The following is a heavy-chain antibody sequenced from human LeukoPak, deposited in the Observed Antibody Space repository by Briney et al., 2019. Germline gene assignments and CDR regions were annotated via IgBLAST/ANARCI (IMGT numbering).Heavy chain of an antibody. CDR2: ISGSGGST. CDR1: GFTFSSYA. J-gene: IGHJ4*02. Sequence: QPGGSLRLSCAASGFTFSSYAMSWVRQAPGKGLEWVSAISGSGGSTYYADSVKGRFTISRDNSKNTLYLQMNSLRAKDTAVYYCAKDPTPYGDHPFDYWGQGTLVTVSS. D-gene: IGHD4-17*01. CDR3: AKDPTPYGDHPFDY. V-gene: IGHV3-23*01.